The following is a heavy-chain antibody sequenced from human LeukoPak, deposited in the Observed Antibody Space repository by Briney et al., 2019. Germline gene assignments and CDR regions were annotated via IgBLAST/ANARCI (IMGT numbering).Heavy chain of an antibody. Sequence: GESLKISCKGSGYSFTSYWISWVRQMPGKGLEWMGRIDPSDSYTNYSPSFQGHVTISADKSISTAYLQWSSLKASDTAMYYCARLSGYCSSTSCYQFKDYWGQGTLVTVSS. CDR3: ARLSGYCSSTSCYQFKDY. CDR2: IDPSDSYT. V-gene: IGHV5-10-1*01. CDR1: GYSFTSYW. J-gene: IGHJ4*02. D-gene: IGHD2-2*01.